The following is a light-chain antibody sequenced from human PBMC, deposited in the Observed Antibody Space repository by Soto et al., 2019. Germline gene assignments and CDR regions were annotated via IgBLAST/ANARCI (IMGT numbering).Light chain of an antibody. J-gene: IGLJ2*01. Sequence: QSALTQPASVSGSPGQSITISCTGTSSDVGGYNYVSWYQQVPGKAPKLMIYDVNKRPSGVSSRFSGSKSGNTASLTISGLQAEDEADYYCSSYTSNSTLVFGGGTKLTVL. CDR2: DVN. V-gene: IGLV2-14*03. CDR3: SSYTSNSTLV. CDR1: SSDVGGYNY.